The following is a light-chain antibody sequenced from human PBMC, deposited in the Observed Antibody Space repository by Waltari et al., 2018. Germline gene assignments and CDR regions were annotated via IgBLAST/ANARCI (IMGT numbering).Light chain of an antibody. Sequence: QSALTQPTSVTGSPGQSLTISCSEDSSDHTPYHYIPCYQQHPGKAPKPILFDVSLRPSGISSRFSGSRSGHAAFLTISGLQTADEADYYCSSYRGVNNPLLFGGGTRVTVL. V-gene: IGLV2-14*03. CDR2: DVS. CDR3: SSYRGVNNPLL. J-gene: IGLJ2*01. CDR1: SSDHTPYHY.